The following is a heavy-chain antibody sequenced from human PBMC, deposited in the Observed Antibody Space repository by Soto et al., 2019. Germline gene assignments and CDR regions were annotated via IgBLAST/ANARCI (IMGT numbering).Heavy chain of an antibody. CDR1: GGSISSSSYY. D-gene: IGHD1-26*01. CDR3: ARQFSGSYSVYYYYGMDV. Sequence: SETLSLTCTVSGGSISSSSYYWGWIRQPPGKGLEWIGSIYYSGSNYYNPSLKSRVTISVDTSKNQFSLKLSFVTAADTAVYYCARQFSGSYSVYYYYGMDVWGQGTTVTVSS. V-gene: IGHV4-39*01. CDR2: IYYSGSN. J-gene: IGHJ6*02.